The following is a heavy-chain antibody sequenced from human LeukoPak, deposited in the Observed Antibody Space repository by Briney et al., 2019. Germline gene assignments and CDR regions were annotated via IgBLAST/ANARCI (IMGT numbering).Heavy chain of an antibody. D-gene: IGHD3-10*01. J-gene: IGHJ3*02. CDR1: GGSISSYY. CDR3: AKSNGYGLVDI. V-gene: IGHV4-4*07. CDR2: IHTSGST. Sequence: SETLSLTCTVSGGSISSYYWSWIRQPAGKGLEWIGRIHTSGSTNYNPSLKSRVTMSGDTSKNQLSLKLNSVTAADTAVYYCAKSNGYGLVDIWGQGTMVTVSS.